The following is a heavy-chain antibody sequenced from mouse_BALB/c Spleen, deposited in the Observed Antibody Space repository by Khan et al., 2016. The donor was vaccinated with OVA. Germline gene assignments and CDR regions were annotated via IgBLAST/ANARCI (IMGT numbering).Heavy chain of an antibody. V-gene: IGHV3-8*02. J-gene: IGHJ3*01. CDR1: GDSITTGY. Sequence: EVQLQESGPSLVKPSQTLSLTCSVTGDSITTGYWNWIRKFPGNKLEYMGYIIYTGYTYYNPSLTSRISITRHTSNNQYYLHFNSVTDEDTATYYCARSTYRYAFVYWGQGTLVTVSA. D-gene: IGHD2-14*01. CDR3: ARSTYRYAFVY. CDR2: IIYTGYT.